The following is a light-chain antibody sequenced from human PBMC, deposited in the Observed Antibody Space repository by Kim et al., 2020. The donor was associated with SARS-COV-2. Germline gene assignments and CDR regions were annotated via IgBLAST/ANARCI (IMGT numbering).Light chain of an antibody. CDR3: QQSYSTPIT. CDR2: AAS. V-gene: IGKV1-39*01. J-gene: IGKJ5*01. Sequence: ASVGDRVTITCRASQSISSYLNWYQQKPGKAPKRLIYAASSLQSGVPSRFSGSGSGTDFTITISSLQPEDFATYYCQQSYSTPITFGQGTRLEIK. CDR1: QSISSY.